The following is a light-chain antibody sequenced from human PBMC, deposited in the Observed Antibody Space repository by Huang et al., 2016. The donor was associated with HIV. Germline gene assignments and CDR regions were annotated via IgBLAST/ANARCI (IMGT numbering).Light chain of an antibody. J-gene: IGKJ4*01. CDR2: SGS. Sequence: DIVMTQSPLSLPVTPGEPAAISCRSSRRLLHTDGNNYVDWYVQKAGQSPQLLISSGSIRASGVPDRFSGSGSGTDFTLKISRVEAEDVGVYYCMQALQTPFTFGGGTKVEIK. CDR1: RRLLHTDGNNY. V-gene: IGKV2-28*01. CDR3: MQALQTPFT.